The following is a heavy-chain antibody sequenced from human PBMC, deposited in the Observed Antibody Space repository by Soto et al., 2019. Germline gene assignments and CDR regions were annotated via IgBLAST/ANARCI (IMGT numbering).Heavy chain of an antibody. D-gene: IGHD1-26*01. J-gene: IGHJ4*02. CDR1: GFTYSNAW. CDR2: IKSKTDGGTT. CDR3: TTRLRGSYWVHVFVGPENGTMRRAYYFDC. V-gene: IGHV3-15*07. Sequence: GGYLRLSCAASGFTYSNAWVNWVRQAPGKGLKWVGRIKSKTDGGTTDYAAPVKGRFTISRDDSKNTLYLQMNSLQTEHTAVYYRTTRLRGSYWVHVFVGPENGTMRRAYYFDCWSQRTLVTVSS.